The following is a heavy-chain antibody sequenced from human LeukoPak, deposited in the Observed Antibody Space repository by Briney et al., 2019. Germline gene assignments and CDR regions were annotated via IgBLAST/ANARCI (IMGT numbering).Heavy chain of an antibody. CDR1: GGSISSGDYY. CDR2: IYYSGST. J-gene: IGHJ3*02. V-gene: IGHV4-30-4*08. D-gene: IGHD2-15*01. Sequence: SETLSLTCTVSGGSISSGDYYWSWIRQPPGKGLEWIGYIYYSGSTYYNPSLKSRVTISVDTSKNQFSLKLSSVTAADTAVYYCARAAPVVNDAFDIWGQGTMVTVSS. CDR3: ARAAPVVNDAFDI.